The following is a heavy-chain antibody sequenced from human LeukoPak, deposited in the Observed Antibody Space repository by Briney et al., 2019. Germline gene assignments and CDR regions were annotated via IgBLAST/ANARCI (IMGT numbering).Heavy chain of an antibody. J-gene: IGHJ4*02. CDR2: IYYSGST. CDR1: GGSISSSSYY. V-gene: IGHV4-39*01. D-gene: IGHD1-26*01. Sequence: SETLSLTCTVSGGSISSSSYYWGWIRQPPGKGLEWIGRIYYSGSTYYNPPLKSRVTISVDTSKNQFSLKLSSGTDADTAVYYCARVQRWELLSAAYYFDYWGQGTLVTVSS. CDR3: ARVQRWELLSAAYYFDY.